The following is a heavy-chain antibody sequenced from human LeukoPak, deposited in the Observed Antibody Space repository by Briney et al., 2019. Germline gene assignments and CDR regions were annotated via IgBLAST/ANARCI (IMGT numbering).Heavy chain of an antibody. Sequence: ASVKVSCKASGRTFSSYAISWVRQAPGQGLEWMGGIIPIFGTANYAQKFQGRVTITTDESTSTAYMELSSLRSEDTAVYYCARDNGYCSGGSCYLLDYWGQGTLVTVSS. CDR2: IIPIFGTA. V-gene: IGHV1-69*05. CDR3: ARDNGYCSGGSCYLLDY. D-gene: IGHD2-15*01. CDR1: GRTFSSYA. J-gene: IGHJ4*02.